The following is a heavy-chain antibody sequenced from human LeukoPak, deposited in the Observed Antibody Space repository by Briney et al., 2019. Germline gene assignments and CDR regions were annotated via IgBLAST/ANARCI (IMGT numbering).Heavy chain of an antibody. CDR3: ARAFLDGFDI. V-gene: IGHV3-11*04. CDR1: GFFFSNYD. CDR2: ISSSGNAV. Sequence: PGGSLRLSCAGSGFFFSNYDMIWVRQAPGKGLEWVSYISSSGNAVYHADSVKGRFTISRDNAKNSLYLQLNSLRAEDTAVYYCARAFLDGFDIWGQGTMVTVSS. D-gene: IGHD2/OR15-2a*01. J-gene: IGHJ3*02.